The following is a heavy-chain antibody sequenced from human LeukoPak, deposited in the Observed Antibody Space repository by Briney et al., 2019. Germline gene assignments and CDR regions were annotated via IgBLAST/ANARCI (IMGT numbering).Heavy chain of an antibody. CDR2: ISPSGGDT. V-gene: IGHV3-23*01. D-gene: IGHD2-8*01. J-gene: IGHJ5*02. CDR3: AKDVRRCNGGCT. CDR1: GFSFSTYS. Sequence: GGSLRLSCAASGFSFSTYSFSWVRQAPGKGLEWVSGISPSGGDTFYADSVKGRFTISRDNSKNTLSLQMNSLRVEDTAIYYCAKDVRRCNGGCTWGQGTLVTVSS.